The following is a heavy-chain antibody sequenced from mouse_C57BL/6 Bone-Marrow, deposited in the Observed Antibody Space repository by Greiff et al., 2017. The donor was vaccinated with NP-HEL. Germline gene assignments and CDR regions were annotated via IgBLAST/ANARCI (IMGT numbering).Heavy chain of an antibody. J-gene: IGHJ1*03. CDR3: ARWDSDGDWYFDV. D-gene: IGHD4-1*01. V-gene: IGHV1-69*01. CDR1: GYTFTSYW. Sequence: QVQLQQPGAELVMPGASVKLSCKASGYTFTSYWMHWVKQRPGQGLEWIGEIDPSDSYTKYNQKFKGKSTLTVDKSSSTAYMQLSSLTSEDSAVYYCARWDSDGDWYFDVWGTGTTVTVSS. CDR2: IDPSDSYT.